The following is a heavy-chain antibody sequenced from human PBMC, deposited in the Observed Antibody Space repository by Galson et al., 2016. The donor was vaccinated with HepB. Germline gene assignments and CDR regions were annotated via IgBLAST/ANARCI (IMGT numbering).Heavy chain of an antibody. CDR1: GFSLSTSAVG. Sequence: PALVKPTQTLTLTCTFSGFSLSTSAVGVGWIRQPPGKALEWLALIYWNDDKRYSPSLKSRLTITKDTSKNQVVLTVTNMDPADTATYYCAHLDYYVSGTYYSPVHWGQGTLVTVSS. J-gene: IGHJ4*02. V-gene: IGHV2-5*01. D-gene: IGHD3-10*01. CDR3: AHLDYYVSGTYYSPVH. CDR2: IYWNDDK.